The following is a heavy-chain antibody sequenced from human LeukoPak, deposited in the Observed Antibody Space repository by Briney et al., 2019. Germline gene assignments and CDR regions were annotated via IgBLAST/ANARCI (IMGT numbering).Heavy chain of an antibody. Sequence: SSETLSLTCTVSGGSISSYYWSWIRQPPGKGLEWIGYIFYSGSTNYNPSLKSRVTISVDTSKNQFSLKLSSVTAADTAVYYCAGRGPPGVWNTRGNWFDPWGQGTLVTVSS. CDR3: AGRGPPGVWNTRGNWFDP. V-gene: IGHV4-59*08. CDR2: IFYSGST. D-gene: IGHD1/OR15-1a*01. CDR1: GGSISSYY. J-gene: IGHJ5*02.